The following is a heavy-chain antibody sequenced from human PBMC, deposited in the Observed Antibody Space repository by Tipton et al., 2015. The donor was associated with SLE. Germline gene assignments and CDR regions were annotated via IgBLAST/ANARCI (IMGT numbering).Heavy chain of an antibody. D-gene: IGHD6-13*01. CDR2: IYYSGST. Sequence: TLSLTCTVSGGSISSSSYYWGWIRQPPGKGLGWIGSIYYSGSTYYNPPLKSRVTISVDTSKNQFSLKLSSVTAADTAVYYCARDVAAAGPPSPSAFDIWGQGTMVTVSS. CDR1: GGSISSSSYY. J-gene: IGHJ3*02. V-gene: IGHV4-39*02. CDR3: ARDVAAAGPPSPSAFDI.